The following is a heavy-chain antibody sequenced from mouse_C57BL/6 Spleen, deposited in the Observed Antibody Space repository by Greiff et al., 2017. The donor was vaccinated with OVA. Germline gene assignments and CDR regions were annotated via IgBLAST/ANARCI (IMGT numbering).Heavy chain of an antibody. V-gene: IGHV3-6*01. D-gene: IGHD2-10*01. Sequence: EVQLVESGPGLVKPSQSLSLTCSVTGYSITSGYYWNWIRQFPGNKLEWMGYISYDGSNKYNPSLKNRISITRNTSKNPLFQKLNSVTTEDTATYYCARAGLLSPMDYWGQGTSVTVSA. CDR3: ARAGLLSPMDY. J-gene: IGHJ4*01. CDR2: ISYDGSN. CDR1: GYSITSGYY.